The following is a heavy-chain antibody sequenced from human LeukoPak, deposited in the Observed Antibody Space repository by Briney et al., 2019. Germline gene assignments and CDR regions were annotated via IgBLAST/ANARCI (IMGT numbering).Heavy chain of an antibody. D-gene: IGHD6-6*01. V-gene: IGHV1-69*13. Sequence: ASVKVSCKASGGTFSNYAINWVRQAPGQGLEWMGGIIPMFGTANYAQKFQVRVTITADESTNTAYMELSSLRYEDTAVYYCATHIDYTISSWLDYWGQGTLVTVSS. CDR2: IIPMFGTA. CDR3: ATHIDYTISSWLDY. CDR1: GGTFSNYA. J-gene: IGHJ4*02.